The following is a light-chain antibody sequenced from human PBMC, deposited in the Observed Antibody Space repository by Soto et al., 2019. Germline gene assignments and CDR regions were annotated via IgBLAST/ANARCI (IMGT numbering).Light chain of an antibody. Sequence: EIVLTQSPGTLSLSPGERATLSCRASQIVSSSYLAWYQQKPAQAPRLLIYAASSSATGIPDRFSGSGSGTDFTLTISRLEPEDFAVYYCQQYGTSATFGQGTKLEIK. CDR1: QIVSSSY. CDR3: QQYGTSAT. CDR2: AAS. J-gene: IGKJ2*01. V-gene: IGKV3-20*01.